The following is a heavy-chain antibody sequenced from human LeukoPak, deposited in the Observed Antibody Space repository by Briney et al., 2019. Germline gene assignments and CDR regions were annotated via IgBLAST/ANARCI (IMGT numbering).Heavy chain of an antibody. Sequence: SETLSLTCAVYGGSFSAYYWSWIRQPPGKGLEWIGEINHSGSTSYNPSLKSRVTISVDTPKKQFSLNLNSMTAADTAVYYCAKSTFDYWGQGTLVTVSS. CDR3: AKSTFDY. CDR1: GGSFSAYY. V-gene: IGHV4-34*01. CDR2: INHSGST. J-gene: IGHJ4*02.